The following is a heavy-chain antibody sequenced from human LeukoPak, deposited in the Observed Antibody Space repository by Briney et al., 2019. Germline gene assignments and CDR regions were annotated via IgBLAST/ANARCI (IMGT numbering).Heavy chain of an antibody. J-gene: IGHJ4*02. Sequence: GESLKISCKGSGYSFTSYWIAWVRQMPGKGLEWMGIIYPGDSDTRYSPSFQGQVTISADKSISTAYLQWSSLKASDTAMYYCARPAGITGTAGYFDYWGQGTLVTVSS. CDR1: GYSFTSYW. CDR2: IYPGDSDT. V-gene: IGHV5-51*01. CDR3: ARPAGITGTAGYFDY. D-gene: IGHD1-7*01.